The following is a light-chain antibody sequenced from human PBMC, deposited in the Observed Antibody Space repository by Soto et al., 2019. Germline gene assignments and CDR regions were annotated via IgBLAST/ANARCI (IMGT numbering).Light chain of an antibody. V-gene: IGKV3-15*01. CDR2: GTS. CDR1: QSVGRN. CDR3: QQYNKWPYT. Sequence: EIVMTQSPVALSMSPGESAALSCRASQSVGRNFAWYQQRPGQAPRVLIYGTSTRATGVPARFSGSGSGTDFTLTISCLQSEDFAVYYCQQYNKWPYTFGQGTRQEIK. J-gene: IGKJ2*01.